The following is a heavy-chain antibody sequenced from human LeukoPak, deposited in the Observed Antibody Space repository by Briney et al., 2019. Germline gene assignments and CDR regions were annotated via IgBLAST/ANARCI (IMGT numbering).Heavy chain of an antibody. CDR3: ARDDQYRGCDY. V-gene: IGHV3-66*01. Sequence: GGSLRLSCAASAFTFSSYAMSWVRQAPGKGLEWVSVIYSGGSTYYADSVKGRFTISRDKSKNTLYLQMNSLRAEDTAVYYCARDDQYRGCDYWGQGALVTVSS. CDR2: IYSGGST. J-gene: IGHJ4*02. CDR1: AFTFSSYA. D-gene: IGHD3-10*01.